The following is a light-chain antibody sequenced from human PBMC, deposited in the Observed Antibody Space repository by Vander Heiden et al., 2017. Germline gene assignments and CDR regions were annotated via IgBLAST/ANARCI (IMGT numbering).Light chain of an antibody. CDR3: RQALQTPRT. J-gene: IGKJ1*01. CDR1: QSLLHSNGYNY. Sequence: DMVMTQSPLSLPVTPGEPASISCRSSQSLLHSNGYNYLDWYLQKPGQSPQLLIYLGSNRASGVPDRFSGSGSGTDFTLKISRVEAEDVGVYYCRQALQTPRTFGQRTKVEIK. V-gene: IGKV2-28*01. CDR2: LGS.